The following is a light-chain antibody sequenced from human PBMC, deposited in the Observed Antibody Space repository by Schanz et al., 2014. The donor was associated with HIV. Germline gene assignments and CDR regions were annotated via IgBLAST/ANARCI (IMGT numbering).Light chain of an antibody. CDR2: DVT. V-gene: IGLV2-14*03. CDR1: SSDVGADNS. J-gene: IGLJ2*01. Sequence: QSALTQPASVSGSPGQSITISCTGTSSDVGADNSVSWYQQHPGRAPRLLVYDVTDRPSGVSNRFSGSKSGNTASLTISGLRAEDEADYYCSSYTSSSTLGVFGGGTKLTVL. CDR3: SSYTSSSTLGV.